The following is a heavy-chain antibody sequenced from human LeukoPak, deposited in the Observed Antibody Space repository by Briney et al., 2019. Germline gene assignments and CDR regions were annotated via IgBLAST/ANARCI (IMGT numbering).Heavy chain of an antibody. CDR1: GGSISSHY. D-gene: IGHD3-3*01. Sequence: SETLSLTCTVSGGSISSHYWSWIRQPPGKGLEWIGYIYYSGSTNYNPSLKSRVTISVDTSKNQFSLKLSSVTAADTAVYYCARGYEAIFGVDAYYYYYYMDVWGKGTTVTVSS. CDR3: ARGYEAIFGVDAYYYYYYMDV. CDR2: IYYSGST. J-gene: IGHJ6*03. V-gene: IGHV4-59*11.